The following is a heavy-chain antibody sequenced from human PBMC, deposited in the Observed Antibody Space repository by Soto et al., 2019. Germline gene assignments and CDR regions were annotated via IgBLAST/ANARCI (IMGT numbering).Heavy chain of an antibody. CDR2: IYYSGST. CDR3: ARHEYSYGGYFDY. Sequence: PSETLSLTCTVSGGSISSYYWSWIRQPPGKGLEWIGYIYYSGSTNYNPSLKSRVTISVDTSKNQFSLKLSSVTAADTAVYYCARHEYSYGGYFDYWGQGTLVTVSS. CDR1: GGSISSYY. J-gene: IGHJ4*02. D-gene: IGHD5-18*01. V-gene: IGHV4-59*08.